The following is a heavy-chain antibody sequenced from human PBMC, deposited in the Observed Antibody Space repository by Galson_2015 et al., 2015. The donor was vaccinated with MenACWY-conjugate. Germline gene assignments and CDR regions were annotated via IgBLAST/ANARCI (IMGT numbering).Heavy chain of an antibody. Sequence: EILFLTCSVSGASISTDYWSWIRHPPGKGLEWIGYIHYSGSTKYNPSLKTRITMSLDTSENPFSLKLSAVAAADTAVYYCARWVAVKMIEYCGQGTLVTVSS. CDR1: GASISTDY. CDR2: IHYSGST. D-gene: IGHD6-19*01. CDR3: ARWVAVKMIEY. V-gene: IGHV4-59*01. J-gene: IGHJ4*02.